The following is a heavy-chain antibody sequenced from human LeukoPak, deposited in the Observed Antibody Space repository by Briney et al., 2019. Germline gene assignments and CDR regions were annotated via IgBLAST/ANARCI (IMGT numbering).Heavy chain of an antibody. CDR2: IWYDGSRK. CDR3: ARGGVDWLSHSHWFDP. D-gene: IGHD3-9*01. CDR1: RFTFSTYG. V-gene: IGHV3-33*01. Sequence: PGTSLRLSCAASRFTFSTYGMHWVRQAPGKGLDWVAAIWYDGSRKYYADSVKDRFTISRDNSKNTLYLQMDSLRVEDTAVYFCARGGVDWLSHSHWFDPWGQGTLVTVSS. J-gene: IGHJ5*02.